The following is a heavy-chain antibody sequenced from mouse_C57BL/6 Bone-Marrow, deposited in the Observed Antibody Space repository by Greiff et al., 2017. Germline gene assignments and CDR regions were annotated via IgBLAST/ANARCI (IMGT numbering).Heavy chain of an antibody. CDR2: IDPEIGDT. D-gene: IGHD2-3*01. CDR1: GFNIKDDY. V-gene: IGHV14-4*01. Sequence: VQLQQSGAELVRPGASVKLSCTASGFNIKDDYIHWVKQRPEQGLEWIGWIDPEIGDTEYASKFQGKATITSDTSSNTAYLQRSSLTSADTAVYYCSSFDGNYFDFGGQGTPLTVAS. J-gene: IGHJ2*01. CDR3: SSFDGNYFDF.